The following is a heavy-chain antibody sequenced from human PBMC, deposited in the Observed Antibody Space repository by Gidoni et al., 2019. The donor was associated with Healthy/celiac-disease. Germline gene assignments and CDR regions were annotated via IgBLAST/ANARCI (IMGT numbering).Heavy chain of an antibody. J-gene: IGHJ4*02. CDR3: ARSLSGYYGQYYFDY. CDR2: IYHSGST. Sequence: QVQLQESGPGLVKPSETLSLTSPVPGSSISSGYYWGWLRQPPGKGLEWIGSIYHSGSTYYNPSLKSRVTISVDTSKNQFSLKLSSVTAADTAVYYCARSLSGYYGQYYFDYWGQGTLVTVSS. V-gene: IGHV4-38-2*01. CDR1: GSSISSGYY. D-gene: IGHD3-9*01.